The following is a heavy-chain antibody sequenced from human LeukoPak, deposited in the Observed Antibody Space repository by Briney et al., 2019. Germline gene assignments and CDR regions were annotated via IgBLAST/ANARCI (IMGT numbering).Heavy chain of an antibody. CDR2: IKQDGSEK. Sequence: PGGSLRLSCAASGFTFSDYWMSWVRQAPGKGLEWVANIKQDGSEKHYVDSLRGRFTISRDNAKNSLDLQMNSLRAEDTAVYFCARDLYYFDSSGYYASDLWGQGTLVPVSS. J-gene: IGHJ5*02. CDR3: ARDLYYFDSSGYYASDL. D-gene: IGHD3-22*01. CDR1: GFTFSDYW. V-gene: IGHV3-7*01.